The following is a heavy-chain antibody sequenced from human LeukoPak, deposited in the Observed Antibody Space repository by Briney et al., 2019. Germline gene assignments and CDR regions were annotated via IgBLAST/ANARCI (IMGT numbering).Heavy chain of an antibody. Sequence: PGGSLRLSCAASGFTFSSYAMSWVRQAPGKGLEWVSAISGSGGSTYYADSVKGRFTISRDNSKNTLYLQMNSLRAGDTAVYYCARARIAAAGTGWFDPWGQGTLVTVSS. V-gene: IGHV3-23*01. CDR3: ARARIAAAGTGWFDP. CDR2: ISGSGGST. D-gene: IGHD6-13*01. J-gene: IGHJ5*02. CDR1: GFTFSSYA.